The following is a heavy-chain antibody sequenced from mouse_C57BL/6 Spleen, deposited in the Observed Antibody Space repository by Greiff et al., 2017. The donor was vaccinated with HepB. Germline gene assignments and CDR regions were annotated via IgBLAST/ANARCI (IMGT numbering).Heavy chain of an antibody. CDR3: ARPYDYLGAMDY. D-gene: IGHD2-4*01. CDR2: ISSGSSTI. CDR1: GFTFSDDG. V-gene: IGHV5-17*01. J-gene: IGHJ4*01. Sequence: EVKVVESGGGLVKPGGSLKLSCAASGFTFSDDGMHWVRQAPEKGLEWVAYISSGSSTIYYADTVKGRFTISRDNANNTLFLQMTILRSEDTSMYYCARPYDYLGAMDYWGQGTSVTVSS.